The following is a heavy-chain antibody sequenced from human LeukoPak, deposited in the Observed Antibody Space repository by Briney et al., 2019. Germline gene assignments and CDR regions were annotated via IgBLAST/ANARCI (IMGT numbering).Heavy chain of an antibody. Sequence: GGSPRLSCAASGFSFCNYGMHWVRQAPRKGLEWVAVISYDGTTNYYADPVTGRFTISRDNSSNTLYLQMNSRRAADTTVYYCAKDVVIVLVVGTTLDYWGHGILVTVSS. CDR2: ISYDGTTN. J-gene: IGHJ4*01. V-gene: IGHV3-30*18. D-gene: IGHD2-15*01. CDR3: AKDVVIVLVVGTTLDY. CDR1: GFSFCNYG.